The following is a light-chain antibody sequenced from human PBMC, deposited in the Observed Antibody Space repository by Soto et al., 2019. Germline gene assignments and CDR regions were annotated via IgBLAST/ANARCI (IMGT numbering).Light chain of an antibody. V-gene: IGKV3-20*01. J-gene: IGKJ1*01. CDR1: QSVSSY. CDR3: QQYGSSPVT. CDR2: DAS. Sequence: DIVLTQSPGTLSLSPGERATLSCRASQSVSSYLAWYQQKPGQAPRLLIYDASNRATGIPARFSGSGSGTEFTLTISSLEPEDLAVYYCQQYGSSPVTFGQGTKVDIK.